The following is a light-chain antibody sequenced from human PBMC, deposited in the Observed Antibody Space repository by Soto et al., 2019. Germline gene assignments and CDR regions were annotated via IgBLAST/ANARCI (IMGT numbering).Light chain of an antibody. J-gene: IGKJ4*01. CDR2: DAI. Sequence: EKLMSQSPATLAVSPGEGVALSRRASQNIHNHMSWFLQKPGQTPRLLIYDAIIRAADVPARFSGSWSGTEFTLTINSLQSEDFAVYYCQQYDAWPLTFGGGTKVDIK. CDR1: QNIHNH. CDR3: QQYDAWPLT. V-gene: IGKV3-15*01.